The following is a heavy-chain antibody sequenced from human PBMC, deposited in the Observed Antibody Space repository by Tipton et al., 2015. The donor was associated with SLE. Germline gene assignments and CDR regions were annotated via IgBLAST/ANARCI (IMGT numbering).Heavy chain of an antibody. CDR3: ARQGQQLVRPYYYGMDV. D-gene: IGHD6-13*01. V-gene: IGHV4-59*08. CDR1: GGSISSYY. Sequence: LRLSCTVSGGSISSYYWSWIRQPPGKGLEWIGCIYYSGSTNYNPSLKSRVTISVDTSKNQFSLKLSSVTAADTAVYYCARQGQQLVRPYYYGMDVWGQGTTVTVSS. CDR2: IYYSGST. J-gene: IGHJ6*02.